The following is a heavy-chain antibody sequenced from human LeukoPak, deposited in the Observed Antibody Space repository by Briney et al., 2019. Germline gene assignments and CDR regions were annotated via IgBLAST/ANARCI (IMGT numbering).Heavy chain of an antibody. D-gene: IGHD6-13*01. J-gene: IGHJ1*01. CDR2: ISYDGSNE. V-gene: IGHV3-30*18. Sequence: GGSLRLSCAASGFLLSDSGINWVRQAPGKGLEWVAVISYDGSNEYYAESVKVRFTISRDNSKNTLYLQMNSLRAEDTAVYYCAKQQLPHDEYFQHWGQGTMVTVSS. CDR1: GFLLSDSG. CDR3: AKQQLPHDEYFQH.